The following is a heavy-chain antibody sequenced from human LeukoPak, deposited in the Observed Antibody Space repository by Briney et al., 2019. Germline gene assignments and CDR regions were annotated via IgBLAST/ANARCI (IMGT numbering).Heavy chain of an antibody. Sequence: SVKVSCKASGGTFSSYAISWVRQAPGQGLEWMGRIIPILGIANYAQKFQGRVTITADKSTSTAYMELSSLRSEDTAVYYCARAGYCSSTSCYRGWGFDYWGQGTLVTVSS. CDR3: ARAGYCSSTSCYRGWGFDY. V-gene: IGHV1-69*04. D-gene: IGHD2-2*03. CDR2: IIPILGIA. CDR1: GGTFSSYA. J-gene: IGHJ4*02.